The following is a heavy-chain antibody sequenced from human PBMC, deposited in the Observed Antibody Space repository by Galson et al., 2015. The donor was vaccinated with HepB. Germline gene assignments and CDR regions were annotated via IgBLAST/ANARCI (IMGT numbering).Heavy chain of an antibody. V-gene: IGHV3-23*01. CDR3: AKDGDSYGPPRLDY. D-gene: IGHD5-18*01. J-gene: IGHJ4*02. Sequence: SLRLSCAACGFTFSSYAMSWVRQAPGKGLEWVSFITGSGGRTYHADSVKGRFAISRDNSKNTLYLQMNSLRAEDTAVYYCAKDGDSYGPPRLDYWGQGTLVTVSS. CDR2: ITGSGGRT. CDR1: GFTFSSYA.